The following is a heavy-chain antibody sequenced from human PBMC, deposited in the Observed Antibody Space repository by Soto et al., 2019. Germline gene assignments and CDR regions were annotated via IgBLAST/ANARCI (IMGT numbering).Heavy chain of an antibody. V-gene: IGHV4-59*01. CDR1: GGSISANY. CDR2: VYYSGST. CDR3: ARDDQSYHYGTCSWHFNY. D-gene: IGHD2-15*01. J-gene: IGHJ4*02. Sequence: LSLTCTVSGGSISANYWSWIRQSPGKGLEWIGYVYYSGSTVYNPSLKSRVSISADTSKNQFSLRLSSVTAADTAVYYCARDDQSYHYGTCSWHFNYWGQGALVTVSS.